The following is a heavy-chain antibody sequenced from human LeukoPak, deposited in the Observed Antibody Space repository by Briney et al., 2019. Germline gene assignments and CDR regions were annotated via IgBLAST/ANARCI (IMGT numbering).Heavy chain of an antibody. J-gene: IGHJ4*02. D-gene: IGHD6-13*01. V-gene: IGHV4-30-4*01. CDR3: AGAVGSNSYLDY. CDR2: IYYSGST. Sequence: KPSQTLSLTCTVSGDSISSGDYYWSWIRQPPGKGLEWIGYIYYSGSTYYNPSLKSRVTIFVDTSKNQFSLKLSSVTAADTAVYYCAGAVGSNSYLDYWGQGTPVTVSS. CDR1: GDSISSGDYY.